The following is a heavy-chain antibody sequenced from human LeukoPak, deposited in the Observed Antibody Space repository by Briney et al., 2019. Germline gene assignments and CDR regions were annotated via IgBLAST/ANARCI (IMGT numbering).Heavy chain of an antibody. CDR3: ARHGTAYEHNYYYYAMDV. J-gene: IGHJ6*02. D-gene: IGHD3-22*01. CDR2: IYPGDSDT. V-gene: IGHV5-51*01. CDR1: GYSFTSYW. Sequence: GESLKISCKGSGYSFTSYWIGWVRQMPGKGLEWMGNIYPGDSDTRYSPSFQDQVTISADKSISTAYLQWSSLKASDTAMYYCARHGTAYEHNYYYYAMDVWGQGTTVTVSS.